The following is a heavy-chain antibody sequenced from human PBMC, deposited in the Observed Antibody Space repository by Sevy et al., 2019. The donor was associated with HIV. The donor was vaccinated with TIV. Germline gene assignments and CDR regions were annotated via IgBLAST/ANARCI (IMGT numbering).Heavy chain of an antibody. CDR2: INWDGGSI. Sequence: GGSLRLSCAASGFSFDDYTMHWVRQVPGKGLEWVSLINWDGGSIYYSDSVKDRFTISRDNGKKSLYLQMNSLRTEYTALYYCARGRPFDAFDVWGQGTMVTVSS. V-gene: IGHV3-43*01. J-gene: IGHJ3*01. CDR1: GFSFDDYT. CDR3: ARGRPFDAFDV.